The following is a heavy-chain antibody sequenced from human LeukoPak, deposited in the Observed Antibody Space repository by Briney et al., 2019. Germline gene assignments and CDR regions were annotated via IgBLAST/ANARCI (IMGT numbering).Heavy chain of an antibody. CDR3: ARETRGYCSGGSCTRTGSFDY. D-gene: IGHD2-15*01. CDR1: GFTFSSYS. Sequence: GGSLRLSCAASGFTFSSYSMNWVRQAPGKGLERVSSISSSSSYIYYVDPGKGRFTVSRDNAKNSMYLQMNSLRAEDTAVYYCARETRGYCSGGSCTRTGSFDYWGQGTLVTVSS. J-gene: IGHJ4*02. CDR2: ISSSSSYI. V-gene: IGHV3-21*01.